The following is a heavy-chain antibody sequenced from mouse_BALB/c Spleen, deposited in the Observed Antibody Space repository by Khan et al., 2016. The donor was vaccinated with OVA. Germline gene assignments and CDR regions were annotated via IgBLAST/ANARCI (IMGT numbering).Heavy chain of an antibody. D-gene: IGHD1-1*01. CDR3: TRPHYYGSNDCFDY. Sequence: EVELVESGGGLVKPGGSLKLSCAASGFAFSYYDMSWVRQTPEKRLEWVAFISTGGDNTYYPDTVKGRFTISRDNAKNTLHLQMSSLKSEDTAMYYCTRPHYYGSNDCFDYWGQGTTLTVSS. CDR1: GFAFSYYD. V-gene: IGHV5-12-1*01. J-gene: IGHJ2*01. CDR2: ISTGGDNT.